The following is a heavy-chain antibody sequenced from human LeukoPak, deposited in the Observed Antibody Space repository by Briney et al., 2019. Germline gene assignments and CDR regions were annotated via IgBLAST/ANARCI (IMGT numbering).Heavy chain of an antibody. V-gene: IGHV3-48*03. Sequence: GGSLRLSCAASGFTFSSYEMNWVRQAPGKGLEWVSYISSSGRTIYYADSVKGRFTISRDNAKNSLYLQMNSLRAEDTAVYYCARDVATISNWFDPWGQGTLVTVSS. CDR3: ARDVATISNWFDP. J-gene: IGHJ5*02. CDR2: ISSSGRTI. CDR1: GFTFSSYE. D-gene: IGHD5-24*01.